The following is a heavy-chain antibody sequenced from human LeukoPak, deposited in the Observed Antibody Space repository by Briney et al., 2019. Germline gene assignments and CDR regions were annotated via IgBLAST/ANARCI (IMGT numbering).Heavy chain of an antibody. D-gene: IGHD3-22*01. CDR2: INPNSGGT. CDR3: VRASHYYDSSGYYD. J-gene: IGHJ4*02. CDR1: GYTFTGYY. Sequence: ASVKVSCKASGYTFTGYYMHWVRQAPGQGLEWMGWINPNSGGTNYAQKFQGRVTMTRDTSISTAYMELSRLRSDDTAVYYCVRASHYYDSSGYYDWGQGTLVTVSS. V-gene: IGHV1-2*02.